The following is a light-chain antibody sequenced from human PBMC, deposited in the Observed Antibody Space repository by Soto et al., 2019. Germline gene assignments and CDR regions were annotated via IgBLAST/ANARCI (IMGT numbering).Light chain of an antibody. CDR2: GAS. V-gene: IGKV3-20*01. CDR3: QQYGSSPLIT. CDR1: QSVSSSS. J-gene: IGKJ5*01. Sequence: IVFTQSPGTLSLSPGERATLSCRASQSVSSSSLAWYQQKPGQAPRLLIYGASSRATGIPDRFSGSGSGTDFTLTISRLEPEDFAVYYCQQYGSSPLITLGQGSRLEIK.